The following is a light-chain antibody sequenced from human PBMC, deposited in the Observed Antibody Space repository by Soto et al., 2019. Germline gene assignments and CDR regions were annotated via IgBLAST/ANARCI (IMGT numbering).Light chain of an antibody. J-gene: IGKJ4*01. Sequence: DIQMTQSPSSLSTSVGDRVTITCRASQGITYYLAWYQQNPGKAPKLLIYAASTLQSGVPSRFSGSGSGTDFTLTISSLQPEDVGTYYCQNYNSVPLTFGGGTKVEI. V-gene: IGKV1-27*01. CDR1: QGITYY. CDR2: AAS. CDR3: QNYNSVPLT.